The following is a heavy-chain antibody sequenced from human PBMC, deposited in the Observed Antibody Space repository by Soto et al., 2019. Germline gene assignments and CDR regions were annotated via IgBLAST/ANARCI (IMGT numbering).Heavy chain of an antibody. CDR3: ARGRGVANYYYYGMDV. J-gene: IGHJ6*02. D-gene: IGHD5-12*01. Sequence: SETLSLTCAFYGGSFSGYYWSCIRHPPGKGLEWIGEINHSGSTNYNPSLKSRVTISVDTSKNQFSLKLSSVTAADTAVYYCARGRGVANYYYYGMDVWGQGTTVTVSS. CDR1: GGSFSGYY. CDR2: INHSGST. V-gene: IGHV4-34*01.